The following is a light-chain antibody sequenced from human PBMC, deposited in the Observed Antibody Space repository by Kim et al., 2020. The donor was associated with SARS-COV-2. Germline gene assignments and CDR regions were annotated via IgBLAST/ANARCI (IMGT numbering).Light chain of an antibody. CDR3: QQYHTPHT. CDR1: QSIGGSY. CDR2: GAT. J-gene: IGKJ2*01. Sequence: SLSPGERAALSCRASQSIGGSYIAWYQQKPGQAPRLLLHGATIRATGIPDRFSGSGSGADFTLIINRLEPEDVAVYYCQQYHTPHTFGQGTKLEI. V-gene: IGKV3-20*01.